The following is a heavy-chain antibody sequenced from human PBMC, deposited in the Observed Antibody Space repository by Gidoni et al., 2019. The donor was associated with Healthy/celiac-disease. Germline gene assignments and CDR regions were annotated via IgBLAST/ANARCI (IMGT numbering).Heavy chain of an antibody. Sequence: QVQLQESGPGLVKPSETLSLTCTVSGHSISSGYYWVWIRQPPGKGLEWIGSIYHRGSTYYNPSLKSRVTISVDTSKNQFSLKLSSVTAADTAVYYCARVIAAAGQSNWFDPWGQGTLVTVSS. V-gene: IGHV4-38-2*02. CDR2: IYHRGST. CDR1: GHSISSGYY. J-gene: IGHJ5*02. D-gene: IGHD6-13*01. CDR3: ARVIAAAGQSNWFDP.